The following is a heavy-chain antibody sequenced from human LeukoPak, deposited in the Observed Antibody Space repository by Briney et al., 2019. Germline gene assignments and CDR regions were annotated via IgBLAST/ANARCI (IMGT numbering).Heavy chain of an antibody. Sequence: PSETLSLTCTVSGDSITSFYGSWIRQPPGKGLEWIGYIYYSGSTNYNPSLKSRVTMSVDTSKNQFSLKLSSVTAADTAVYYCARLDYYEGSGYYSLDYWGQGTLVTVSS. D-gene: IGHD3-22*01. CDR1: GDSITSFY. CDR2: IYYSGST. CDR3: ARLDYYEGSGYYSLDY. J-gene: IGHJ4*02. V-gene: IGHV4-59*01.